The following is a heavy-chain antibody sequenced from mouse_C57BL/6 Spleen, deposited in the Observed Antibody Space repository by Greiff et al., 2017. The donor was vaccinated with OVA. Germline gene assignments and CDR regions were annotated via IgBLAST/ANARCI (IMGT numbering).Heavy chain of an antibody. J-gene: IGHJ2*01. CDR2: ISSGSSTI. Sequence: EVKLQESGGGLVKPGGSLKLSCAASGFTFSDYGMHWVRQAPEKGLEWVAYISSGSSTIYYADTVKGRFTISRDNAKNTLFLQMTSLRSEDTAMYYCARRITTGYYFDYWGQGTTLTVSS. D-gene: IGHD1-1*01. CDR3: ARRITTGYYFDY. CDR1: GFTFSDYG. V-gene: IGHV5-17*01.